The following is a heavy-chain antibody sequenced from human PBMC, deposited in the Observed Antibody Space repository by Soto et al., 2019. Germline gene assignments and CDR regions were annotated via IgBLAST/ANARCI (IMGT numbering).Heavy chain of an antibody. V-gene: IGHV3-15*01. CDR3: TTDSTQTFCDGGPCYSVLTKIHDS. CDR1: GFTFNNGW. CDR2: IKSKAAGGTT. Sequence: EVQLVESGGGLVKPGGSLRLSCAASGFTFNNGWMSWVRQAPGKGLEWVGRIKSKAAGGTTDYSAPVQGRFTISRDDSKTTVHLQMNRLKTEDTAVYYCTTDSTQTFCDGGPCYSVLTKIHDSWGQGTLVTVSS. J-gene: IGHJ4*02. D-gene: IGHD2-15*01.